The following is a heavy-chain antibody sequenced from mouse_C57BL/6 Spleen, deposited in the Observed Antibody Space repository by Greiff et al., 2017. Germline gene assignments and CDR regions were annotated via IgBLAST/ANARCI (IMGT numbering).Heavy chain of an antibody. V-gene: IGHV5-4*01. CDR2: ISDGGSYT. CDR1: GFTFSSYA. Sequence: DVQLVESGGGLVKPGGSLKLSCAASGFTFSSYAMSWVRQTPEQRLEWVATISDGGSYTYYPDNVKGRFTISRDNAKNNLYLQMHHLKSEDTAMYYCARDRYGNYGGLAYWGQGTLVTVSA. J-gene: IGHJ3*01. D-gene: IGHD2-10*02. CDR3: ARDRYGNYGGLAY.